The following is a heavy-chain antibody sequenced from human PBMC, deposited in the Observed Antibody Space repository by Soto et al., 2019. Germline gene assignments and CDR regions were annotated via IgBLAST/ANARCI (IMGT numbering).Heavy chain of an antibody. V-gene: IGHV3-30*03. Sequence: QVQLVASGGGVVQPGRSLRLSCAVSGFTVSTYGMHWVRQAPGKGLAWVAVISRDGGTKYYADSVKGRFTISRDNSRNTLFLEMNSLRGDDMAVYYCTGEVASGYWGQGTLVTVSS. J-gene: IGHJ4*02. CDR1: GFTVSTYG. D-gene: IGHD2-8*02. CDR2: ISRDGGTK. CDR3: TGEVASGY.